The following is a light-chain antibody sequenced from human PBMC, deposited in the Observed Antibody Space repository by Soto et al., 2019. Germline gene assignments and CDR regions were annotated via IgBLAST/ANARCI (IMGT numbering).Light chain of an antibody. CDR1: SSDVGGYNF. Sequence: QSALTQPASMSGSPGQSITISCTGTSSDVGGYNFVSWYQQHPGKAPKLMIYDVSNRPSGVSNRFAGSKSGNTASLTISGLQAEDEADYYCNSYTSSSTLVFGGGTKLTVL. J-gene: IGLJ2*01. V-gene: IGLV2-14*01. CDR3: NSYTSSSTLV. CDR2: DVS.